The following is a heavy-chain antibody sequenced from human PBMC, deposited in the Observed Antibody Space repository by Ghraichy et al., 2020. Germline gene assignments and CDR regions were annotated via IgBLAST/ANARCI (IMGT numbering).Heavy chain of an antibody. Sequence: ASVKVSCKASGYTFTSYGISWVRQAPGQGLEWMGWISAYNGNTNYAQKLQGRVTMTTDTSTSTAYMELRSLRSDDTAVYYCARDLPVVTPKSLDAFDIWGQGTMVTVSS. CDR3: ARDLPVVTPKSLDAFDI. CDR2: ISAYNGNT. V-gene: IGHV1-18*01. CDR1: GYTFTSYG. D-gene: IGHD4-23*01. J-gene: IGHJ3*02.